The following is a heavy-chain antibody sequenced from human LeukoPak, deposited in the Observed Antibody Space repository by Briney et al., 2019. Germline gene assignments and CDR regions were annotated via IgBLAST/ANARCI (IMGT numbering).Heavy chain of an antibody. D-gene: IGHD7-27*01. Sequence: ASVKVSCKASGYTFTSYDINWVRQATGQGLEWMGWMNPNSGNTGYAQKFQGRVTMTRDTSTSTVYMELSSLRSEDTAVYYCARFMGIPSHYFDYWGQGTLVTVSS. CDR2: MNPNSGNT. CDR3: ARFMGIPSHYFDY. J-gene: IGHJ4*02. CDR1: GYTFTSYD. V-gene: IGHV1-8*01.